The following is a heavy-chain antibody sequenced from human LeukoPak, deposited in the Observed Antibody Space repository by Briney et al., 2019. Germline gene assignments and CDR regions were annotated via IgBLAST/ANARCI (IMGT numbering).Heavy chain of an antibody. CDR2: INPSGGST. CDR1: GYTFTSYY. J-gene: IGHJ4*02. CDR3: ARSFNAGTEFPGFDY. Sequence: GASVKVSCKASGYTFTSYYMHWVRQAPGQGLEWMGIINPSGGSTSYAQKFQGRVTMTRDTSTSTVYMELSSLRSEDTAVYYCARSFNAGTEFPGFDYWGQGTLVTVSS. D-gene: IGHD6-13*01. V-gene: IGHV1-46*01.